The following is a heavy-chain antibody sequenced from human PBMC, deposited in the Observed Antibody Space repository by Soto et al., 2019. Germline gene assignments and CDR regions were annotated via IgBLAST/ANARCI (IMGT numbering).Heavy chain of an antibody. CDR1: GYTFTSYY. CDR2: INPSGGST. D-gene: IGHD7-27*01. J-gene: IGHJ6*02. V-gene: IGHV1-46*01. Sequence: XSVKVSCKASGYTFTSYYMHWVRQAPGQGLEWMGIINPSGGSTSYAQKFQGRVTMTRDTSTSTVYMELSSLRSEDTAVYYCAREQRGLTYYYYYYGMDVWGQGTTVTVSS. CDR3: AREQRGLTYYYYYYGMDV.